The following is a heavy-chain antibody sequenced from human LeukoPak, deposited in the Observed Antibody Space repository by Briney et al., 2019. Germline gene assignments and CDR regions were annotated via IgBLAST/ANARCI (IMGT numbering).Heavy chain of an antibody. V-gene: IGHV3-7*01. CDR3: ARAGIAARTYYFDY. D-gene: IGHD6-6*01. Sequence: GGSLRLSCAASGFTFSSYCMSWVRQAPGKGLEWVANIKQDGSEKYYVDSVKGRFTISRDNAKNSLYLQMNSLRAEDTAVYYCARAGIAARTYYFDYWGQGTLVTVSS. J-gene: IGHJ4*02. CDR2: IKQDGSEK. CDR1: GFTFSSYC.